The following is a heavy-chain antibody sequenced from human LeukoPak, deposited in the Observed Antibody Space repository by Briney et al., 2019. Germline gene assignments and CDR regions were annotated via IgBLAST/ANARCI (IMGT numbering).Heavy chain of an antibody. Sequence: SETLFLTCSLSGSSMSRGYYWGWIRQPPGKGLQWIASIYYSGTTWYNPSLRSRVSISVDTSKNQFSLELTSMTAADTAVYYCARTHYCNEGEPCGAFDVWGQRTMVTVSS. CDR3: ARTHYCNEGEPCGAFDV. D-gene: IGHD2/OR15-2a*01. CDR2: IYYSGTT. J-gene: IGHJ3*01. V-gene: IGHV4-38-2*02. CDR1: GSSMSRGYY.